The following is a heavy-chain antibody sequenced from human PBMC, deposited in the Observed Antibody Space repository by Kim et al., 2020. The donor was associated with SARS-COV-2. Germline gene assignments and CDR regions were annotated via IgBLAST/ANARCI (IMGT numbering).Heavy chain of an antibody. V-gene: IGHV1-3*01. CDR3: ARARSGSYLFGY. D-gene: IGHD1-26*01. Sequence: KYSQKFQGRVTITRDTSASTAYMELSSLRSEDTTVYYCARARSGSYLFGYWGQGTLVTVSS. J-gene: IGHJ4*02.